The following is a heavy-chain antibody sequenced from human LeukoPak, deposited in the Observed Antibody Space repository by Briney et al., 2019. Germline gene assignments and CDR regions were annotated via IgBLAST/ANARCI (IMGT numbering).Heavy chain of an antibody. CDR1: GVTFSSYA. CDR3: GMTIFPY. Sequence: GGSLRLSCAASGVTFSSYAMSWVRQAPGKGLEWVSGISGNGDNTYYADSVKGRLTISRDNSKNTLYLQIHSLRAEDTAKYHCGMTIFPYWGQGVLVTVSS. J-gene: IGHJ4*02. CDR2: ISGNGDNT. V-gene: IGHV3-23*01. D-gene: IGHD3-3*01.